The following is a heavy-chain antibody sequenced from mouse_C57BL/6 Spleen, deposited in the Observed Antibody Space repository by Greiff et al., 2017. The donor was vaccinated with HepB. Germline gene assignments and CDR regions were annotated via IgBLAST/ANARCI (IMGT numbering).Heavy chain of an antibody. D-gene: IGHD2-1*01. J-gene: IGHJ3*01. V-gene: IGHV14-3*01. Sequence: VQLQQSVAELARPGASVKLSCTASGFNITNTCMHWVKQRPEQGLEWIGRIDPANGNTKYAPKFQGKATLTADKSSTTAYLQLSSLTSEDTAFYYFARQGTVYRTWLANGGQGTLVTVSA. CDR3: ARQGTVYRTWLAN. CDR2: IDPANGNT. CDR1: GFNITNTC.